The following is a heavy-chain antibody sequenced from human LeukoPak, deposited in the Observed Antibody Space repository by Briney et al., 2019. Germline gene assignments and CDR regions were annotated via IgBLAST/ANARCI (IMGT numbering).Heavy chain of an antibody. V-gene: IGHV1-69*04. CDR1: GGSFSSYV. D-gene: IGHD3-16*02. CDR2: IIPVLGVS. CDR3: TREGVYAPDPSSYHRDAFDI. Sequence: GSSVKVSCKASGGSFSSYVITWVRQAPGQGLEWMGRIIPVLGVSSFAQKFEGRVTITADKSTNTAYMELRRLESGDTAVYYCTREGVYAPDPSSYHRDAFDIWGQGTVVIVSS. J-gene: IGHJ3*02.